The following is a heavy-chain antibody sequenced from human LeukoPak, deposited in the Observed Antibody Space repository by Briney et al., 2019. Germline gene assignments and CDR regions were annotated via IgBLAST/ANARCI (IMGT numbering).Heavy chain of an antibody. Sequence: PSETLSLTCAVYGGSFSGYYWSWIRQPPGKGLEWIGEINHSGSTNYNPSLKSRVTISVDTSKNQFSLKLSSVTAADTAVYYCARHYSGYDFDYWGQGTLVTVSS. CDR1: GGSFSGYY. CDR2: INHSGST. CDR3: ARHYSGYDFDY. J-gene: IGHJ4*02. V-gene: IGHV4-34*01. D-gene: IGHD5-12*01.